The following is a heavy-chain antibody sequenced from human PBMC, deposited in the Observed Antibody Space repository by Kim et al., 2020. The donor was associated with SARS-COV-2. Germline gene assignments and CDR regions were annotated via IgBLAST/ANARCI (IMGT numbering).Heavy chain of an antibody. J-gene: IGHJ4*02. CDR3: ARVPIYSSGWDIDY. V-gene: IGHV3-30*01. D-gene: IGHD6-19*01. Sequence: ADSGKGRFPTSRDNSKNTLYVQMNSLRAEDTAVYYCARVPIYSSGWDIDYWGQGTLVTVSS.